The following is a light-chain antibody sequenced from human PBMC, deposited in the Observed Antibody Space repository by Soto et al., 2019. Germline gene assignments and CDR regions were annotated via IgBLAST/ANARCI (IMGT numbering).Light chain of an antibody. J-gene: IGLJ7*01. CDR3: CLYAGCNPFRAG. V-gene: IGLV2-23*03. CDR1: SSDVGSYNL. CDR2: EGS. Sequence: QSALTQPASVSGSPGQSITISCTGTSSDVGSYNLVSWYQQHPGKAPKLMIYEGSKRPSGVSNRFSGSKSGNTASLTISGLPAEDEADYYCCLYAGCNPFRAGFGGGTQLTVL.